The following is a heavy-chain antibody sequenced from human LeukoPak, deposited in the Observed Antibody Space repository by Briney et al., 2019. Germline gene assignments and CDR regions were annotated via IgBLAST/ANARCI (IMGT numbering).Heavy chain of an antibody. CDR3: TRDEDGAAARNFDS. CDR2: ISDDETYK. D-gene: IGHD6-13*01. CDR1: GFTFNSYS. V-gene: IGHV3-30-3*01. Sequence: GGSLRLSCAASGFTFNSYSMHWVRQAPGKGLEWVTAISDDETYKFYADSVKGRFTISRDNSKNTLYLQMNSLRVEDTAIYYCTRDEDGAAARNFDSWGQGILVTVSS. J-gene: IGHJ4*02.